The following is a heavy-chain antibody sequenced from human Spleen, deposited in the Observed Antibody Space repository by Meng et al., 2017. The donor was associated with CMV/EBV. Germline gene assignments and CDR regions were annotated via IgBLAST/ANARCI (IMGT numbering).Heavy chain of an antibody. D-gene: IGHD3-3*01. J-gene: IGHJ5*02. CDR2: ISAYNGNT. CDR1: GYTFTSYG. CDR3: ARAPKDFYDFWSGYFVWFDP. Sequence: ASVKVSCKASGYTFTSYGISWVRQAPGQGLEWMGWISAYNGNTNYAQKLQGRVTMTTDTSTSTAYMELRSLRSEDTAVYYCARAPKDFYDFWSGYFVWFDPWGQGTLVTVSS. V-gene: IGHV1-18*01.